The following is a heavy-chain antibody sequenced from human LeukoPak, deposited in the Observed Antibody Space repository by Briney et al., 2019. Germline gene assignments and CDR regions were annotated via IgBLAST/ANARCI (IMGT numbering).Heavy chain of an antibody. Sequence: PSETLSLTCAVYGGSFSGYYWSWIRRPPWKVLEWIGEINHSGSTNYNPSLKSRVTISVDTSKNQFSLKLSSVTAADTAVYYCARGNGDYPTGGYWGQGTLVTVSS. D-gene: IGHD4-17*01. CDR2: INHSGST. V-gene: IGHV4-34*01. J-gene: IGHJ4*02. CDR1: GGSFSGYY. CDR3: ARGNGDYPTGGY.